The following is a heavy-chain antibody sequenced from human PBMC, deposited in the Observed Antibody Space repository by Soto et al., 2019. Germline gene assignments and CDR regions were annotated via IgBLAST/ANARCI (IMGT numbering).Heavy chain of an antibody. J-gene: IGHJ4*02. CDR1: GFTFDEYG. Sequence: PGGSLRLSCGASGFTFDEYGMHWVRQAPGKGLEWVAVISYDGSNKYYADSVKGRFTISRDNSKNTLYLQMNSLRAEDTAVYYCARGEGYDSSGYPSGYFDYWGQGTLVTVSS. CDR3: ARGEGYDSSGYPSGYFDY. D-gene: IGHD3-22*01. CDR2: ISYDGSNK. V-gene: IGHV3-30*03.